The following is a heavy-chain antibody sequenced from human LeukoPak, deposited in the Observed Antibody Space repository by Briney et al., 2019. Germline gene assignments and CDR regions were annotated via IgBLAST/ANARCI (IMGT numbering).Heavy chain of an antibody. V-gene: IGHV1-2*02. CDR3: ARQNYDFWSGYYMGFDY. D-gene: IGHD3-3*01. J-gene: IGHJ4*02. CDR1: GYTFTGYY. CDR2: INPNSGGT. Sequence: ASVKASCKASGYTFTGYYMHWVRQAPGQGLEWMGWINPNSGGTNYAQKFQGRVTMTRDTSISTAYMELSRLRSDDTAVYYCARQNYDFWSGYYMGFDYWGQGTLVTVSS.